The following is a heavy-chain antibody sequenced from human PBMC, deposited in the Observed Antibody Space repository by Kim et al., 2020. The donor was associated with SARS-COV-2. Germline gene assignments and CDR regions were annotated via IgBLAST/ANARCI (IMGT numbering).Heavy chain of an antibody. J-gene: IGHJ6*02. CDR2: IYYSGST. D-gene: IGHD3-10*01. Sequence: SETLSLTCTVSGGSISSGGYYWSWIRQHPGKGLEWIGYIYYSGSTYYNPSPKSRVTISVDTSKNQFSLKLSSVTAAGTAVYYCARDGLLKAVRGEYYYYGMDVWGQGTTVTVSS. V-gene: IGHV4-31*03. CDR3: ARDGLLKAVRGEYYYYGMDV. CDR1: GGSISSGGYY.